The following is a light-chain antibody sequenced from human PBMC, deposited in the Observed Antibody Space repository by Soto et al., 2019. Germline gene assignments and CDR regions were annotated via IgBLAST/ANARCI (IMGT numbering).Light chain of an antibody. CDR3: QQYYNVPLT. Sequence: DIQMTQSPSPLSASVGDRVTITCQASQDISHYLNWYQQKPGKAPKLLIYDASNLETGVPTRFSGSGSGTDFTFTISSRQPEDIATYYCQQYYNVPLTFGPGTKVEIK. J-gene: IGKJ3*01. V-gene: IGKV1-33*01. CDR2: DAS. CDR1: QDISHY.